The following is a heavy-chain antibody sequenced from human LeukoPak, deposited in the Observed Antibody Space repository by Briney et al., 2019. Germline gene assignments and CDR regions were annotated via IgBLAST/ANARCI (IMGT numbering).Heavy chain of an antibody. CDR1: GGSISSSRYY. Sequence: PSETLSLTCTVSGGSISSSRYYWGWIRQPPGKGLEWIGSINYSGNTYHNPSLKSRVTISVDTSKNQFSLSLSSVTAADTAVYYCARHLETTRYSAFDYWGQGTLVTVSS. CDR2: INYSGNT. CDR3: ARHLETTRYSAFDY. V-gene: IGHV4-39*01. J-gene: IGHJ4*02. D-gene: IGHD2-15*01.